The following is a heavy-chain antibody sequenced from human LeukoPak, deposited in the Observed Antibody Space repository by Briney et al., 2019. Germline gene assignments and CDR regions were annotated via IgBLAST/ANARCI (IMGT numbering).Heavy chain of an antibody. D-gene: IGHD2-21*01. Sequence: SVKVSFQASEGTFSSYAISWVRQAPGQGLEWMGGIIPIFGTANYAQKFQGRVTITADESTSTAYMELSSLRSEDTAVYYCASSLHWFDPWGQGTLVTVSS. CDR1: EGTFSSYA. CDR3: ASSLHWFDP. J-gene: IGHJ5*02. V-gene: IGHV1-69*13. CDR2: IIPIFGTA.